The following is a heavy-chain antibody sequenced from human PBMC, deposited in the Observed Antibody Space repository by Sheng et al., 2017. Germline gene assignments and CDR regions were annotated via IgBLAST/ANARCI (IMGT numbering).Heavy chain of an antibody. CDR1: GGSLSNYI. Sequence: QVHLVQSGAEVKKPGSSVKVSCKGSGGSLSNYIISWMRQAPGQGFEWMGGIMPMLGAPNYAQKFQGRVTITADESTSTAYIELSSLRSEDTAVYYCARDAAAALDLWGQGTLVTVSS. CDR2: IMPMLGAP. D-gene: IGHD6-13*01. J-gene: IGHJ5*02. CDR3: ARDAAAALDL. V-gene: IGHV1-69*13.